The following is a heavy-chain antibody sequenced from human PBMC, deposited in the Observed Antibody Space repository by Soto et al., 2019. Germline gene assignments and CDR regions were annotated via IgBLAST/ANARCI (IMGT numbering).Heavy chain of an antibody. CDR3: ARVSCSSTICYFPSYFDL. J-gene: IGHJ2*01. CDR1: GDSISSYY. V-gene: IGHV4-59*01. CDR2: IYYSGST. Sequence: QVHLQESGPGLVKPSETLSLTCTVSGDSISSYYWSWLRQPPGKGLEWIGYIYYSGSTNYNPSLRSRVTIFIDTANNQCSLKLSSVTAADTAVYYWARVSCSSTICYFPSYFDLWCRGTLVTVSS. D-gene: IGHD2-2*01.